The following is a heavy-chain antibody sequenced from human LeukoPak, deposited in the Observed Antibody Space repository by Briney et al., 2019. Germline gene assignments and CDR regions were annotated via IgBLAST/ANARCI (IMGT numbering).Heavy chain of an antibody. J-gene: IGHJ4*02. Sequence: ASVKVSFKASGGTFSSYAISRVRQAPGQGLEWMGRIIPIFGTANYAQKFQGRVTITTDESTSTAYMELSSLRSEDTAVYYCARGRGDYRLSPFDYWGQGTLVTVPS. CDR2: IIPIFGTA. V-gene: IGHV1-69*05. CDR3: ARGRGDYRLSPFDY. D-gene: IGHD4-17*01. CDR1: GGTFSSYA.